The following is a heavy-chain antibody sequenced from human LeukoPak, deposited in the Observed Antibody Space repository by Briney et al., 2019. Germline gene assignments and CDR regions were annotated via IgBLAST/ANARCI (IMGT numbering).Heavy chain of an antibody. Sequence: PSETLSLTCTVSGXSISSYYWSWIRQPPGKGQEWIGYISYSGTTNYNPSLKSRVTISVDTSRNQFFLHLNSVTAADTAVYYCARGDGYTFDYWGQGTLVTVSS. CDR1: GXSISSYY. D-gene: IGHD5-24*01. J-gene: IGHJ4*02. V-gene: IGHV4-59*13. CDR2: ISYSGTT. CDR3: ARGDGYTFDY.